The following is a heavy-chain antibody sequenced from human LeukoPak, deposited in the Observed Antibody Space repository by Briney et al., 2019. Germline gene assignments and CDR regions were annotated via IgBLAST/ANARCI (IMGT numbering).Heavy chain of an antibody. CDR2: ISSSSSTI. J-gene: IGHJ4*02. D-gene: IGHD3-22*01. V-gene: IGHV3-48*01. CDR1: GFTFSSYS. CDR3: ARGPNSSGYYSHPFDY. Sequence: GGSLRLSCAPSGFTFSSYSMNWVRQAPGKGLEWVSYISSSSSTIYYADSVKGRFTISRDNAKNSLYLQMNSLRAEDTAVYYCARGPNSSGYYSHPFDYWGQGTLVTVSS.